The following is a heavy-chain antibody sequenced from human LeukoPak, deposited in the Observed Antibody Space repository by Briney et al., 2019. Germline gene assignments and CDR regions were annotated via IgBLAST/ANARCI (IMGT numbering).Heavy chain of an antibody. V-gene: IGHV1-69*02. Sequence: ASVKVSCKASGGTFSSYTISWVRQAPGQGLEWMGRIIPILGIANYAQKFQGRVTITADKSTSTAYMELSSLRSEDTAVYYCARASREWLSPYYFDYWGQGTLVTVS. CDR1: GGTFSSYT. D-gene: IGHD3-3*01. CDR2: IIPILGIA. CDR3: ARASREWLSPYYFDY. J-gene: IGHJ4*02.